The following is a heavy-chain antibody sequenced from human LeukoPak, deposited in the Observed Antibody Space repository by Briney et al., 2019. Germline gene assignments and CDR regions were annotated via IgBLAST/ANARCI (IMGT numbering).Heavy chain of an antibody. CDR2: INHSGST. D-gene: IGHD3-3*01. CDR1: GGSFSGYY. CDR3: ARGRITIFGVVLRFDP. V-gene: IGHV4-34*01. Sequence: PSETLSLTCAVYGGSFSGYYWSWIRQPPGKGLEWIGEINHSGSTNYNPSLKSRVTISVDTSKNQFSLKLSSVTAADTAVYYCARGRITIFGVVLRFDPWGQGTLVTVSS. J-gene: IGHJ5*02.